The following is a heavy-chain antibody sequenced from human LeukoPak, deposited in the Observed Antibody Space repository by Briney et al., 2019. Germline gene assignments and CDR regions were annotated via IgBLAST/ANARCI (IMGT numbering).Heavy chain of an antibody. CDR2: ISSSGSYI. Sequence: GGSLRLSCAASGFTFSGYTMNWVRQAPGKALEWVSSISSSGSYIYYADSVKGRFTISRGNAKNSLFLQMNSLRAEDTAVYYCARAQNSDILTGALDYWGQGTLVTVSS. J-gene: IGHJ4*02. V-gene: IGHV3-21*01. CDR3: ARAQNSDILTGALDY. D-gene: IGHD3-9*01. CDR1: GFTFSGYT.